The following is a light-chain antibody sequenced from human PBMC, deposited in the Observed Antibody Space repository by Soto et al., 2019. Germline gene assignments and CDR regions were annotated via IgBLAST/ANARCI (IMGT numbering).Light chain of an antibody. J-gene: IGKJ4*01. CDR2: SES. V-gene: IGKV3-15*01. CDR1: QSVSNN. Sequence: EVVMTQSPATLSVSPGERATLSCRASQSVSNNLAWYQQKPGQAPRLFIYSESPRATGIPARLSGSASGTEFTLTISSLQSEDFAVYYCQQYNEWPRTFGGGTKLETK. CDR3: QQYNEWPRT.